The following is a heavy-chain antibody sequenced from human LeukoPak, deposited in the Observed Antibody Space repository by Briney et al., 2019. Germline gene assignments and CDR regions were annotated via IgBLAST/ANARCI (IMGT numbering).Heavy chain of an antibody. J-gene: IGHJ4*02. V-gene: IGHV3-23*01. CDR1: GFTFRSYA. CDR2: ISDSGYST. Sequence: GGSLRLSCAAYGFTFRSYAMSWVRQAPGKGLEWVSAISDSGYSTYYADSVKGRFTISRDNSKNTLYLQMNSLRAEDTAVYYCAKDQLYYYDSSGYQRYFDYWGQGTLVTVSS. CDR3: AKDQLYYYDSSGYQRYFDY. D-gene: IGHD3-22*01.